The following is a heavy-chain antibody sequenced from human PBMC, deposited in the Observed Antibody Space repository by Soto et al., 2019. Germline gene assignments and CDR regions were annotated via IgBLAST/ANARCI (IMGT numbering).Heavy chain of an antibody. CDR2: ISSSSSII. D-gene: IGHD1-26*01. CDR1: VFTFSSYS. J-gene: IGHJ3*02. V-gene: IGHV3-48*01. CDR3: ARRGSYYGSGDAFDI. Sequence: PGGPLRLSCPASVFTFSSYSMNWVRQAPEKGLEWVSYISSSSSIIYYAVSVKGRFTISRENAKNSLYLQMNSLRAEDTAVYYCARRGSYYGSGDAFDIWGQGTMVTVSS.